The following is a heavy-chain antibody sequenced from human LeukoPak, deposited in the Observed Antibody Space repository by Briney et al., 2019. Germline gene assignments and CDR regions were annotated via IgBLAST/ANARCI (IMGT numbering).Heavy chain of an antibody. CDR2: NYYSGST. Sequence: SETLFLTCTVSGGSISSYYWSWIRQPPGKGLEWIGYNYYSGSTNYNPSLKSRVTISVDTSKNQFSLKLSSVTAADTAVYYCARALVYYDSSGYYRRYYFDYWGQGTLVTVSS. D-gene: IGHD3-22*01. J-gene: IGHJ4*02. CDR1: GGSISSYY. CDR3: ARALVYYDSSGYYRRYYFDY. V-gene: IGHV4-59*01.